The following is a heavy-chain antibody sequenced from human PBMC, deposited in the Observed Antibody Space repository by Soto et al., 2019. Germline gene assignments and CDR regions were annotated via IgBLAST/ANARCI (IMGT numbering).Heavy chain of an antibody. Sequence: SVKVSCKTSGGTFSSYAISWVRQAPGQGLEWMGGIVPLFRTTNYAQKFQGRVTITADESTSTAYMELSSLRSEDTAVYYCARDRYARGYSGYDGLDYWGQGTLVTVSS. V-gene: IGHV1-69*13. CDR2: IVPLFRTT. D-gene: IGHD5-12*01. J-gene: IGHJ4*02. CDR3: ARDRYARGYSGYDGLDY. CDR1: GGTFSSYA.